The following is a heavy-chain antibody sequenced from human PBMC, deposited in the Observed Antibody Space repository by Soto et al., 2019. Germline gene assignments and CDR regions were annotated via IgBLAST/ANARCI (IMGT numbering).Heavy chain of an antibody. CDR2: INKDGSET. V-gene: IGHV3-7*01. CDR1: GFTFSSYW. Sequence: EVQLVESGGGLVQPGGSLRLSCATSGFTFSSYWMTWVRQAPGKGLEWVANINKDGSETYYVDSVRGRFTISRDNAKNSLYLQMNSLGAEDTAVYYCASGIPAALGRGDRNWGQGTLVTVAS. CDR3: ASGIPAALGRGDRN. J-gene: IGHJ4*02. D-gene: IGHD2-2*01.